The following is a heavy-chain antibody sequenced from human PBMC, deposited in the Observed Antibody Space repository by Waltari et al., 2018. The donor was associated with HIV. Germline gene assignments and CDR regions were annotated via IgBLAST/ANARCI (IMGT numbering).Heavy chain of an antibody. Sequence: EVKLVESGGGAVQTGGSLRLSCEGSGFAFSSHDMDWVRQTAGKGLEWVAQISYDAREKFHGDSVRGRFVVSRDNARNSIFLQMNNLRDDDTGVYFCVRQPLRHDL. CDR1: GFAFSSHD. J-gene: IGHJ2*01. V-gene: IGHV3-7*01. CDR2: ISYDAREK. CDR3: VRQPLRHDL.